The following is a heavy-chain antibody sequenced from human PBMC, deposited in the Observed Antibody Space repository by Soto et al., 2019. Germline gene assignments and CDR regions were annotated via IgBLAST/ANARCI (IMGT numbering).Heavy chain of an antibody. CDR2: IYPGDSDT. CDR1: GYSITSYW. D-gene: IGHD3-10*01. V-gene: IGHV5-51*01. CDR3: ARLGTMVRGVIPGLDY. J-gene: IGHJ4*02. Sequence: GESLKISCKGSGYSITSYWIGWVSQITGKGLEWMGIIYPGDSDTRYSPSFQGQVTISADKSISTAYLQWSSLKASDTAMYYCARLGTMVRGVIPGLDYWGQGTLVTVSS.